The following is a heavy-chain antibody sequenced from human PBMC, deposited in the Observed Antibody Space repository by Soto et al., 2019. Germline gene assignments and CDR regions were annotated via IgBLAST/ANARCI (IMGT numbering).Heavy chain of an antibody. J-gene: IGHJ3*02. CDR1: GFTFSSYS. CDR2: ISSSSSTI. V-gene: IGHV3-48*01. Sequence: GGSLRLSCAASGFTFSSYSMNLVRQAPGKGLEGVSYISSSSSTIYYADSVKGRFTISRDNAKNSLYLQMNSLRAEDTAVYYCARNKRITMVRGPLRGAFDIWGQGTMVTVSS. CDR3: ARNKRITMVRGPLRGAFDI. D-gene: IGHD3-10*01.